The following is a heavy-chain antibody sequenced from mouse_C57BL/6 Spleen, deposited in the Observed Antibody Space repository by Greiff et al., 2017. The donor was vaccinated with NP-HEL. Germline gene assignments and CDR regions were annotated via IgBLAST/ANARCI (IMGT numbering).Heavy chain of an antibody. V-gene: IGHV1-19*01. Sequence: VQLQQSGPVLVKPGASVKMSCKASGYTFTDYYMNWVKQSHGKSLEWIGVINPYNGGTSYNQKFKGKATLTVDKSSSTAYMELNSLTSEDSAVYYCARRDYGSSWYFDYWGQGTTLTVSS. CDR2: INPYNGGT. J-gene: IGHJ2*01. CDR3: ARRDYGSSWYFDY. D-gene: IGHD1-1*01. CDR1: GYTFTDYY.